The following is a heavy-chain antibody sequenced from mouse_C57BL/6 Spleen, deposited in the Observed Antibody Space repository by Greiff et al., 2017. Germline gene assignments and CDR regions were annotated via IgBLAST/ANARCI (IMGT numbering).Heavy chain of an antibody. D-gene: IGHD1-1*01. CDR2: IYPGSGST. J-gene: IGHJ2*01. CDR3: ARGDYYGSSLGFDY. V-gene: IGHV1-55*01. CDR1: GYTFTSYW. Sequence: QVQLQQPGAELVKPGASVKMSCKASGYTFTSYWITWVKQRPGQGLEWIGDIYPGSGSTNYNEKFKSKATLTVDTSSSTAYMQLSSLTSEDSAVYDCARGDYYGSSLGFDYWGQGTTLTVSS.